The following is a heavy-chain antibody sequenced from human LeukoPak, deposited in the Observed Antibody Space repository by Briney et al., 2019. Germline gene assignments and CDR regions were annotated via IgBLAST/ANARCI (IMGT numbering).Heavy chain of an antibody. CDR2: ISAYNGNT. Sequence: GASVKVSCKASGYTFTSYGISWVRQAPGQGLEWMGWISAYNGNTNYAQKLQGRVTMTTDTSTSTAYMELRSLRSDDTAVYYCAREYCSSTSCTLGYYYMDVWSKGTTVTVSS. J-gene: IGHJ6*03. D-gene: IGHD2-2*01. CDR3: AREYCSSTSCTLGYYYMDV. V-gene: IGHV1-18*01. CDR1: GYTFTSYG.